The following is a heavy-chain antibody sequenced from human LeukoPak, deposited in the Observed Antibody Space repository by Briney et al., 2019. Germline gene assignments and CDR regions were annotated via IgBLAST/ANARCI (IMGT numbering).Heavy chain of an antibody. Sequence: GGSLRLSCAASGFTFDDYAMHWGRQAPGKGLELVSGISWNSGSIGYADSVKGRFTISRDNAKKSLFLQMNSLRAEDTALYYCAKGSTGSFLTDYWGQGTLVTVSS. J-gene: IGHJ4*02. CDR3: AKGSTGSFLTDY. CDR2: ISWNSGSI. CDR1: GFTFDDYA. D-gene: IGHD1-26*01. V-gene: IGHV3-9*01.